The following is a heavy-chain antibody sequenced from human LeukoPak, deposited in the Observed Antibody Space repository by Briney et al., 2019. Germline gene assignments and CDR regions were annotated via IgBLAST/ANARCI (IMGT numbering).Heavy chain of an antibody. D-gene: IGHD2-2*01. CDR3: ARTHCNSTSCYPYYFDY. V-gene: IGHV3-21*01. CDR2: ISSSTTYI. J-gene: IGHJ4*02. Sequence: PGGSLRLSCAASGFTFSSYTMNWLRQAPGEGLEWVSSISSSTTYIFYAGSLKGRFTISRDNAKNSVYLQMNSLRAEDTAVYYCARTHCNSTSCYPYYFDYWGQGTLVTVSS. CDR1: GFTFSSYT.